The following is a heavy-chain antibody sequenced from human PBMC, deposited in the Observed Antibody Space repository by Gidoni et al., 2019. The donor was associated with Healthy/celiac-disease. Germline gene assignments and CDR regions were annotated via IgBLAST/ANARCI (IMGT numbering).Heavy chain of an antibody. D-gene: IGHD1-1*01. V-gene: IGHV1-8*01. CDR3: ARGWRNDVYFDY. CDR2: MNPNSGNT. J-gene: IGHJ4*02. Sequence: QVQLVQSGAEVKTPGASVKVSCKASGYTFTSYDITWVRQATGQGLEWMGWMNPNSGNTGYAQKFQGRVTMTRNTSISTAYMELSSLRSEDTAVYYCARGWRNDVYFDYWGQGTLVTVSS. CDR1: GYTFTSYD.